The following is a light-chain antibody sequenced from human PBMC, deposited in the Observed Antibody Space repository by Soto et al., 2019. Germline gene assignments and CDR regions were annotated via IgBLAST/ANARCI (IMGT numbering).Light chain of an antibody. J-gene: IGKJ4*01. V-gene: IGKV3-15*01. CDR2: GAS. Sequence: EIVMTQSPATLSVSPGERATLSCRASQSLKTAGQSFSDYLAWYQQKPGQPPRLLIRGASIRATGVPARFSGSGAGTEFTLTSSSLQSEDFAVYFCQQDALLPLTFGGETNVEIK. CDR3: QQDALLPLT. CDR1: QSLKTAGQSFSDY.